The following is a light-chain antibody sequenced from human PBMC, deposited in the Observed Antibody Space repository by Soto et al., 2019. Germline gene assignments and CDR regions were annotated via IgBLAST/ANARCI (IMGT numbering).Light chain of an antibody. Sequence: DIQMTQSPSPLSASVGDRVTITCQASQDISHYLNWYQQKPGKAPKLLIYDASYLETGVPSRFSGSGSGTHFTFTISRLQPEDIATYYCQQYDNLPSITFGQGTRLEIK. V-gene: IGKV1-33*01. CDR3: QQYDNLPSIT. CDR1: QDISHY. CDR2: DAS. J-gene: IGKJ5*01.